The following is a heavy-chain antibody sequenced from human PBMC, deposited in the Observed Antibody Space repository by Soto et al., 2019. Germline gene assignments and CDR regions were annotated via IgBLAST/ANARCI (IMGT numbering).Heavy chain of an antibody. D-gene: IGHD3-10*01. V-gene: IGHV3-23*01. CDR1: GFTFGTTD. CDR2: IDGSGGIT. J-gene: IGHJ5*02. Sequence: QLLQSGGGLVQPGGSLTLSCAASGFTFGTTDMSWVRQAPGEGLEWVSTIDGSGGITYYADSVKGRFTICRDNSRNTVYLQMNSLRGDDTAMYYCVKNSGWFNTWGQGALVTVSS. CDR3: VKNSGWFNT.